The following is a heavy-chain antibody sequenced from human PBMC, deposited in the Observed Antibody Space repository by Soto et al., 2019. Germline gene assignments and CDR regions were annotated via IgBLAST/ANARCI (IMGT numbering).Heavy chain of an antibody. CDR3: ARTLRYCSSTSCYPGD. V-gene: IGHV3-11*06. CDR2: ISSSSSYT. CDR1: GFTFSDYY. J-gene: IGHJ4*02. D-gene: IGHD2-2*01. Sequence: QVQLVESGGGLVKPGGSLRLSCAASGFTFSDYYMSWIRQAPGKGLEWVSYISSSSSYTNYADSVKGRFTISRDNAKNPLYLQMNSLRAEDTAVYYCARTLRYCSSTSCYPGDWGQGTLVTVSS.